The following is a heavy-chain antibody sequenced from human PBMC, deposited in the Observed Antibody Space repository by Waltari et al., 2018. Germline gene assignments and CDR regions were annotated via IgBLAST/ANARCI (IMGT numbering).Heavy chain of an antibody. CDR2: IYYSGST. CDR3: ANIGGDYYYYGMDV. Sequence: QVQLQESGPGLVKPSQTLSLTCTVSGGSISSSSYYWGWIRQPPGKGLEWIGSIYYSGSTYYNPALKSRVTISVDTSKNQFSLKLSSVTAADTAVYYCANIGGDYYYYGMDVWGQGTTVTVSS. J-gene: IGHJ6*02. CDR1: GGSISSSSYY. D-gene: IGHD3-16*01. V-gene: IGHV4-39*07.